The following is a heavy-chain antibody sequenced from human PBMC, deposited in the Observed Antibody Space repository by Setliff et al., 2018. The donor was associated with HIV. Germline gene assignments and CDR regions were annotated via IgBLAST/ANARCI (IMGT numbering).Heavy chain of an antibody. CDR3: ARDREAEGDAFDI. J-gene: IGHJ3*02. Sequence: SVKVSCKASGGTFSSFALSWVRQAPGQGLERMGGIISMFGTANYAQKFQGRVTITADESTNTAYMELSSLRSEDTAVYYCARDREAEGDAFDIWGQGTMVTVSS. CDR2: IISMFGTA. V-gene: IGHV1-69*13. D-gene: IGHD3-10*01. CDR1: GGTFSSFA.